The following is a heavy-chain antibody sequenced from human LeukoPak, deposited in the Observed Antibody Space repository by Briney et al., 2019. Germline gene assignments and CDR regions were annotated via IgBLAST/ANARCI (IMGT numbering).Heavy chain of an antibody. V-gene: IGHV3-23*01. D-gene: IGHD3-10*01. J-gene: IGHJ4*02. CDR1: GFTFSSYA. CDR3: ARAIVRGVIPY. CDR2: ISGSGGST. Sequence: PGGSLRLSCAASGFTFSSYAMSWVRQAPGKGLEWVSAISGSGGSTYYADSVKGRFTISRDNSRNIMNLQTDSLRPEDTALYYCARAIVRGVIPYWGQGTLVTVSS.